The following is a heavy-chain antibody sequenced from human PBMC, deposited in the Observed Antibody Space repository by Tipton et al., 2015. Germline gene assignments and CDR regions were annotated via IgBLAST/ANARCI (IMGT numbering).Heavy chain of an antibody. J-gene: IGHJ4*02. CDR3: ARGLHYGSGGYFDS. V-gene: IGHV4-31*03. Sequence: LRLSCTVSGRPIGSGGHYWSWIRQHPGKGLEWIGHIYYSGSTFYNPSLKSRVTLSVDTSKNQFSLKLSSVTAADTAVYYCARGLHYGSGGYFDSWGQGILVTVSS. D-gene: IGHD3-10*01. CDR2: IYYSGST. CDR1: GRPIGSGGHY.